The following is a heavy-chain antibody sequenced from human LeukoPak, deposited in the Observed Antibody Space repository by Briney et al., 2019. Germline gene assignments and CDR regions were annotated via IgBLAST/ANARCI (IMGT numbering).Heavy chain of an antibody. CDR1: GFTFSSYA. J-gene: IGHJ3*02. CDR3: ARPVNYYDSSGYYSRAFDI. V-gene: IGHV3-23*01. Sequence: PGGSLRLSCAASGFTFSSYAMSWVRQAPGKGLEWVSAISGSGGSTYYADSVKGRFTISRDNSKNTLYLQMNTLRAEDTAVYYCARPVNYYDSSGYYSRAFDIWGQGTMVTVSS. CDR2: ISGSGGST. D-gene: IGHD3-22*01.